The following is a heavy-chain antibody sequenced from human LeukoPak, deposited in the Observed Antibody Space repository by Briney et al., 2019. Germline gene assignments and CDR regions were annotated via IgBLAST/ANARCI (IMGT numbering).Heavy chain of an antibody. D-gene: IGHD3/OR15-3a*01. Sequence: SGGSLRLSCAASGFTFSSYSMNWVRQAPGKGLEWVSSISSSSSYIYYADSVKGRFTISRDNATNSLYLQMNSLRAEDTAVYYCARLRTGYQYDAFDIWGQGTMVTVSS. J-gene: IGHJ3*02. CDR2: ISSSSSYI. CDR1: GFTFSSYS. CDR3: ARLRTGYQYDAFDI. V-gene: IGHV3-21*01.